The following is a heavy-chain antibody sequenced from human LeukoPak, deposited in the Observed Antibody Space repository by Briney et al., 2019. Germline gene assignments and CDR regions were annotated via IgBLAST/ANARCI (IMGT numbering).Heavy chain of an antibody. CDR1: GGSISSGDYY. D-gene: IGHD5-18*01. CDR3: AREGRGYSYGYVDY. V-gene: IGHV4-61*08. J-gene: IGHJ4*02. CDR2: IYYSGST. Sequence: SQTLSLTCTVSGGSISSGDYYWSWIRQPPGKGLEWIGYIYYSGSTNYNPSLKSRVTISVDTSKNQFSLKLSSVTAADTAVYYCAREGRGYSYGYVDYWGQGTLVTVSS.